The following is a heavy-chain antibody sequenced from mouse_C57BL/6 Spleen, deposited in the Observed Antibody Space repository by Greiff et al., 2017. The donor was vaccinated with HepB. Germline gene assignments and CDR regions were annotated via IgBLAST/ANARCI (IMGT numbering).Heavy chain of an antibody. CDR3: ARETYGSSPYAMDY. D-gene: IGHD1-1*01. V-gene: IGHV1-63*01. CDR2: IYPGGGYT. Sequence: QVQLQQSGAELVRPGTSVKMSCKASGYTFTNYWIGWAKQRPEHGLEWIGDIYPGGGYTNYNEKFKGKATLTADKSSSTAYMQFSSLTSEDSAIYYCARETYGSSPYAMDYWGQGTSVTVSS. CDR1: GYTFTNYW. J-gene: IGHJ4*01.